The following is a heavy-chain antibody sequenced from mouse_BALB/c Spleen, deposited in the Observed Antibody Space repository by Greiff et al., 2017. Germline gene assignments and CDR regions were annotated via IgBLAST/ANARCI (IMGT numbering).Heavy chain of an antibody. V-gene: IGHV5-6-5*01. D-gene: IGHD1-1*01. CDR3: AREDYGSSPLDY. CDR1: GFTFSSYA. J-gene: IGHJ2*01. CDR2: ISSGGST. Sequence: EVKVVESGGGLVKPGGSLKLSCAASGFTFSSYAMSWVRQTPEKRLEWVASISSGGSTYYPDSVKGRFTISRDNARNILYLQMSSLRSEDTAMYYCAREDYGSSPLDYWGQGTTLTVSS.